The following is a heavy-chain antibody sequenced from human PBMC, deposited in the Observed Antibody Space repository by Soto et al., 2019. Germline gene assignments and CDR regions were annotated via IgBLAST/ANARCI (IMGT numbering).Heavy chain of an antibody. Sequence: GGSLRLSCAASGFTFSSYAMSWVRQAPGKGLVWVSAISGSGGSTYYADSVKGRFTISRDNSKNTLYLQMNSLRAEDTAVYYCAKGAISYHYVWGSYRQYYFDCWGQGT. D-gene: IGHD3-16*02. CDR2: ISGSGGST. J-gene: IGHJ4*02. CDR3: AKGAISYHYVWGSYRQYYFDC. V-gene: IGHV3-23*01. CDR1: GFTFSSYA.